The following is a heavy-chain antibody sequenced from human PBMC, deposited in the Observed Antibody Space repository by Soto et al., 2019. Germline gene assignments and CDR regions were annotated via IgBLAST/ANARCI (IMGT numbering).Heavy chain of an antibody. CDR2: IYFTGST. CDR3: TRGPPRVQWFDP. Sequence: SATRSLTWTVSGGAFSGGTCYWIWIRQPPGKGLEWIGHIYFTGSTNYNPSLKSRVTMSLDTSRNQFSLKLSSVTAADTAVYYCTRGPPRVQWFDPWGLGTLVTVSS. CDR1: GGAFSGGTCY. J-gene: IGHJ5*02. V-gene: IGHV4-61*01.